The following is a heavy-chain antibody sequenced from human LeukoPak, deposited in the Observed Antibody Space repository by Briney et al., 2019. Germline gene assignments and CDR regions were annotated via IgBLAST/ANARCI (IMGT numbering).Heavy chain of an antibody. J-gene: IGHJ4*02. CDR1: GGSFSGYY. CDR3: AKGLRWFGDFYFNFFDY. CDR2: IYYSGST. D-gene: IGHD3-10*01. V-gene: IGHV4-34*01. Sequence: SETLSLTCAVYGGSFSGYYWGWIRQPPGKGLEWIGSIYYSGSTYYNPSLKSRVTISVDTSKNQFSLKLSSVTAADTAVYYCAKGLRWFGDFYFNFFDYWGQGILVTVSS.